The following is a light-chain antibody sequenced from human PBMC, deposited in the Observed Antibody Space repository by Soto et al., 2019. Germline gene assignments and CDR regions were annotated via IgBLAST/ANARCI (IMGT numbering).Light chain of an antibody. CDR2: DAS. J-gene: IGKJ1*01. CDR1: QSISSW. V-gene: IGKV1-5*01. Sequence: DIQMTQSPSTLSASVGDRVTITCRASQSISSWLAWYQQKPGKAPKLLIYDASSLESGVPSRFSGSGSGTEITLTISSLQPEDFATYYCQQSYSTPRTFGQGTKVDIK. CDR3: QQSYSTPRT.